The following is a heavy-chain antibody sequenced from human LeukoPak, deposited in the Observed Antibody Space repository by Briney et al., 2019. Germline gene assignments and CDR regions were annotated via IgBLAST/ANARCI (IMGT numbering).Heavy chain of an antibody. J-gene: IGHJ5*02. CDR2: IYTSGST. V-gene: IGHV4-4*07. CDR3: ARDLSLAVAGRNNWFDP. D-gene: IGHD6-19*01. Sequence: PSETLSLTCTVSGGSISSYYWSWIRQPAGKGLEWIGRIYTSGSTNYNPSLKSRVTMSVDTSKNQFSLKLSSVTAADRAVYYCARDLSLAVAGRNNWFDPWGQGTLVTVSS. CDR1: GGSISSYY.